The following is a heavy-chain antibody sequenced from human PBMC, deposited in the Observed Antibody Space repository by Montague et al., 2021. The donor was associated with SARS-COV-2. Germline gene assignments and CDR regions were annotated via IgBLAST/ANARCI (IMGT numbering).Heavy chain of an antibody. V-gene: IGHV6-1*01. J-gene: IGHJ6*02. CDR2: TYYRSKWYN. CDR1: EDSVSSNSAT. Sequence: CASSEDSVSSNSATWNWVRQSPSRGREWLGRTYYRSKWYNDYAVXVRGRVTINPDTSKNQFSLQLNSLTPEDTAIYYCTSGREGNYNVMDVWGQGTTVTVSS. D-gene: IGHD1-1*01. CDR3: TSGREGNYNVMDV.